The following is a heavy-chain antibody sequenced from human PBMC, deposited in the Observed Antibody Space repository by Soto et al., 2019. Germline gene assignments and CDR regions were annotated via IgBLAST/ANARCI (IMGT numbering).Heavy chain of an antibody. Sequence: QVQLVESGGGVFQPGRSLRLSCAASGFTFSSYAMHWVRQAPGKGLEWVAVISYDGSNKYYADSVKGRFTISRDNSKNTLYLQMNSLRAEDTAVYYCARDTSTIFGVVINGMDVWGQGTTVTVSS. J-gene: IGHJ6*02. CDR3: ARDTSTIFGVVINGMDV. CDR1: GFTFSSYA. CDR2: ISYDGSNK. D-gene: IGHD3-3*01. V-gene: IGHV3-30-3*01.